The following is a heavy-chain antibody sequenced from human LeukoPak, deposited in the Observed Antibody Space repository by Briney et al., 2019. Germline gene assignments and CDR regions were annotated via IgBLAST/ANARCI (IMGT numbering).Heavy chain of an antibody. Sequence: PGGSLRLSCAASGFTFSSYSMHWVRQAPGKGLEWVAVISYDIYSKYYADSVRGRFTISRDNSENTLYLQMNSLRAEDTAVYYCAKDRGVYSSSWYGYWGQGTLVTVSS. V-gene: IGHV3-30*04. D-gene: IGHD6-13*01. CDR2: ISYDIYSK. CDR3: AKDRGVYSSSWYGY. CDR1: GFTFSSYS. J-gene: IGHJ4*02.